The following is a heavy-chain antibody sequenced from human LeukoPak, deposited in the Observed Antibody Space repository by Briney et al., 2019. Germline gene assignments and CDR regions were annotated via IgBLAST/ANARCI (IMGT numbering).Heavy chain of an antibody. CDR3: ARVQGSSGPGIFEY. Sequence: GGSLRLSCAASGFTFSIYWMSWVRQAPGKGLEWVANIKQDGSENFYVDSVKGRFTISRDNAKKSLYLQMNSLRVEDTAVYYCARVQGSSGPGIFEYWGQGTLVTVSS. J-gene: IGHJ4*02. V-gene: IGHV3-7*01. CDR1: GFTFSIYW. D-gene: IGHD6-19*01. CDR2: IKQDGSEN.